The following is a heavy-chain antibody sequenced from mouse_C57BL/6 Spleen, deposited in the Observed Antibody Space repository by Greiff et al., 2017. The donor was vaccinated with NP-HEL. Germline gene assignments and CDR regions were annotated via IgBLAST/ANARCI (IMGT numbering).Heavy chain of an antibody. V-gene: IGHV5-9-1*02. CDR1: GFTFSSYA. J-gene: IGHJ2*01. CDR3: TREIYYGNYNYYFDY. D-gene: IGHD2-1*01. CDR2: ISSGGDYI. Sequence: EVQVVESGEGLVKPGGSLKLSCAASGFTFSSYAMSWVRQTPEKRLEWVAYISSGGDYIYYADTVKGRFTISRDNARNTLYLQMSSLKSEDTAMYYCTREIYYGNYNYYFDYWGQGTTLTVSS.